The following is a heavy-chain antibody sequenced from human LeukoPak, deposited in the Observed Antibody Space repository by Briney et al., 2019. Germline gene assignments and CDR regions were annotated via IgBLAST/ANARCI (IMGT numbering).Heavy chain of an antibody. CDR3: AKDYYDSRLSGMDV. CDR2: ISYDGSNK. Sequence: GGSLRLSCEASGFTFSSYGMHWVRQAPGKGLEWVAVISYDGSNKYYADPVKGRFTISRDNSKNTLYLQMNSLRAEDTAVYYCAKDYYDSRLSGMDVWGQGTTVTVSS. CDR1: GFTFSSYG. V-gene: IGHV3-30*18. J-gene: IGHJ6*02. D-gene: IGHD3-22*01.